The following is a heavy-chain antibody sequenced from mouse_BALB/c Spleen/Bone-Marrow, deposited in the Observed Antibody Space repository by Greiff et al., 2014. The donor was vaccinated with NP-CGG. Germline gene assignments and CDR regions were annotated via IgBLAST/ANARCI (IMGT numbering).Heavy chain of an antibody. Sequence: DVMLVESGGGLVQPGGSRKLSCAASGFTFSSFGMHWVRQAPEKGLEWVAYISSGSSTIYYADTVKGRFTISRDNPKNTLFLQMTSLRSEGTAMYYCAAITTVVARYAMDYWGQGTSVTVSS. J-gene: IGHJ4*01. V-gene: IGHV5-17*02. CDR1: GFTFSSFG. CDR3: AAITTVVARYAMDY. D-gene: IGHD1-1*01. CDR2: ISSGSSTI.